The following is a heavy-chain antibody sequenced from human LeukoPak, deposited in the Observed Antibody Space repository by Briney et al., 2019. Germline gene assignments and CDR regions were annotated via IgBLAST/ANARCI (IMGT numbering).Heavy chain of an antibody. CDR3: ARGPRIAAAGNQTDY. D-gene: IGHD6-13*01. J-gene: IGHJ4*02. V-gene: IGHV4-34*01. CDR1: GGSFSGYY. CDR2: INHSGST. Sequence: SETLSLTCAVYGGSFSGYYWSWIRQLPGKGLEWIGEINHSGSTNYNPSLKSRVTISVDTSKNQFSLKLSSVTAADTAVYYCARGPRIAAAGNQTDYWGQGTLVTVSS.